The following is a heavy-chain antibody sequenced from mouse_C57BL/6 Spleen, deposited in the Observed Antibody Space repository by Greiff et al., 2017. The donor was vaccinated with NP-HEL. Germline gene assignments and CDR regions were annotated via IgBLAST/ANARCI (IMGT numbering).Heavy chain of an antibody. D-gene: IGHD1-3*01. Sequence: VQLKESGPELVKPGASVKISCKASGYSFTDYNMNWVKQSTGKSLEWIGVINPNYGTTSYNQKFKGKATLTVDQSSSTAYMQLNSLTSEDSAVYYCAREVGEGAWFAYWGQGTLVTVSA. J-gene: IGHJ3*01. CDR2: INPNYGTT. CDR3: AREVGEGAWFAY. V-gene: IGHV1-39*01. CDR1: GYSFTDYN.